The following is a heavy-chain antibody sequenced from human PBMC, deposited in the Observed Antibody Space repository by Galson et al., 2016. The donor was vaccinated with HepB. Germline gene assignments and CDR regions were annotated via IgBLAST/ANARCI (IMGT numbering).Heavy chain of an antibody. D-gene: IGHD7-27*01. CDR3: ARDDWGFYGMDV. CDR1: GFTFSDYY. J-gene: IGHJ6*02. V-gene: IGHV3-11*01. Sequence: SLRLSCAASGFTFSDYYMSWIRQAPGKGLEWISYISSSGSTIYYADSVKGRFTISRDNANNSLYLQMNSLRAEDTAVYYCARDDWGFYGMDVWGQGTTVTVSS. CDR2: ISSSGSTI.